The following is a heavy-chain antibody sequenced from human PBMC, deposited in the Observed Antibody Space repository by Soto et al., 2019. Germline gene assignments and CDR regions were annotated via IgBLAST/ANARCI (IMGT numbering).Heavy chain of an antibody. CDR3: ARGQGLLLCFGELPRIDY. Sequence: QVQLVQSGAEVKKPGASVKVSCKASGYTFTSYGISWVRQAPGQGLEWMGWISAYTGNTNYAQKLQGRVTMTTDTSTSTAYMELRSLRSDDTAVYYCARGQGLLLCFGELPRIDYWGQGTLVTVSS. CDR2: ISAYTGNT. D-gene: IGHD3-10*01. CDR1: GYTFTSYG. J-gene: IGHJ4*02. V-gene: IGHV1-18*01.